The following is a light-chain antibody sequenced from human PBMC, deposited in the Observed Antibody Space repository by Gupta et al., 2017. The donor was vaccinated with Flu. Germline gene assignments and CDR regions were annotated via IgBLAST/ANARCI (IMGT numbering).Light chain of an antibody. V-gene: IGKV2-28*01. J-gene: IGKJ1*01. CDR3: MQALQTPPT. Sequence: DIVLTQSLLSLPVTPGEQASISCSSSQSLLHSNGYNDLDWYLQKPGQSQQLLIYLGSNRASGVPDRFSGSGSGTDFTLKNSRVEAEDVGVYYCMQALQTPPTFGQGTKVEIK. CDR2: LGS. CDR1: QSLLHSNGYND.